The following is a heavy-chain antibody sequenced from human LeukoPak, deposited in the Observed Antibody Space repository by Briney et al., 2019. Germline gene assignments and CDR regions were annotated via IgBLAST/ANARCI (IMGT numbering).Heavy chain of an antibody. D-gene: IGHD5-18*01. V-gene: IGHV4-34*01. J-gene: IGHJ4*02. CDR1: GGSFSGYY. CDR3: ARRRGYSYGKKAYYFDD. Sequence: PSETLSLTCAVYGGSFSGYYWSWIRQPPGKGLEWIGEINHSGSTNYNPSLKSRVTISVDTSKNQFSLKLSSVTAADTAVYYCARRRGYSYGKKAYYFDDWGQETLVTVSS. CDR2: INHSGST.